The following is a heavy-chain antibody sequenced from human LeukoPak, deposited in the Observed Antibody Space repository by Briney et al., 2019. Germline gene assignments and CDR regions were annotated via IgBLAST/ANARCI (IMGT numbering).Heavy chain of an antibody. J-gene: IGHJ5*02. Sequence: ASVTVSCKASGGTFSSYAISWVRQAPGQGLEWMGGIIPIFGTANYAQKFQGRVTITTDESTSTAYMELSSLRSEDTAVYYCARGNIVVVPAAITNGFDPWGQGTLVTVSS. CDR3: ARGNIVVVPAAITNGFDP. D-gene: IGHD2-2*02. CDR1: GGTFSSYA. V-gene: IGHV1-69*05. CDR2: IIPIFGTA.